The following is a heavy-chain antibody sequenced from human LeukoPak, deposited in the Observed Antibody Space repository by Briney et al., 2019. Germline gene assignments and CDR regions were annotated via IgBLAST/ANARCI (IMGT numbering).Heavy chain of an antibody. Sequence: GGSLRLSCAASGFTFSNYWMNWVRQAPGKGLEWVSYISSSGSTIYYADSVKGRFTISRDNAKNSLYLQMNSLRAEDTAVYYCARDRLAPLAVAGEFDYWGQGTLVTVSS. CDR3: ARDRLAPLAVAGEFDY. J-gene: IGHJ4*02. D-gene: IGHD6-19*01. CDR1: GFTFSNYW. CDR2: ISSSGSTI. V-gene: IGHV3-48*04.